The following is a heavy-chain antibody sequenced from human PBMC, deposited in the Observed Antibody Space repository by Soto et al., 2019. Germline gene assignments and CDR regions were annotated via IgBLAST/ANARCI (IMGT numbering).Heavy chain of an antibody. J-gene: IGHJ6*02. V-gene: IGHV3-30-3*01. CDR1: GFTFSSYA. CDR3: ARDQSESSYYSYGMDV. Sequence: GGSLRLSCAASGFTFSSYAMHWVRQAPGKGLEWVAVISYDGSNKYYADSVKGRFTISRDNSKNTLYLQMNSLRAEDTAVYYCARDQSESSYYSYGMDVWGQGTTVTVSS. CDR2: ISYDGSNK. D-gene: IGHD6-13*01.